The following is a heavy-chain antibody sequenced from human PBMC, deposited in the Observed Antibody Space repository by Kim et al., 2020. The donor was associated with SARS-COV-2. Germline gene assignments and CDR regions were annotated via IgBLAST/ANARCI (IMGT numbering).Heavy chain of an antibody. Sequence: GGSLRLSCAASGFTFSSYGMHWVRQAPGKGLEWVAVIWYDGSNKYYADSVKGRFTISRDNSKNTLYLQMNSLRAEDTAVYYCARGGKWGTVTPGYFDYWGQGTLVTVSS. CDR3: ARGGKWGTVTPGYFDY. CDR1: GFTFSSYG. D-gene: IGHD1-26*01. J-gene: IGHJ4*02. CDR2: IWYDGSNK. V-gene: IGHV3-33*01.